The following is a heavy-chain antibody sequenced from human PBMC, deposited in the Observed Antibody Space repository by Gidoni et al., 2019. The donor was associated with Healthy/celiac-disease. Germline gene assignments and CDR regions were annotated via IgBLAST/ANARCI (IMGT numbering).Heavy chain of an antibody. J-gene: IGHJ4*02. CDR1: GCSLSSSNW. Sequence: QVQLQESGPGLVKPSGTLSLTCAVSGCSLSSSNWWSWVRQPPGKGLEWIGEIYHSGSTNYNPSLKSRVTISVDKSKNQFSLKLSAVTAADTAVYYCHDYGDYGGFFYDYWGQGTLVTVSS. V-gene: IGHV4-4*02. CDR2: IYHSGST. CDR3: HDYGDYGGFFYDY. D-gene: IGHD4-17*01.